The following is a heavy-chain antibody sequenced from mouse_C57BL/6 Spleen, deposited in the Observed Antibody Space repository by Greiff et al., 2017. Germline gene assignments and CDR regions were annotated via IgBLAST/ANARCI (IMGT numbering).Heavy chain of an antibody. D-gene: IGHD1-3*01. CDR1: GYTFTDYY. CDR3: AREGINLYYFDY. V-gene: IGHV1-76*01. CDR2: IYPGSGNT. Sequence: VQLQQSGAELVRPGASVKLSCKASGYTFTDYYIHWVKQRPGQGLEWIARIYPGSGNTYYNEKFKGKATLTAEKSSSTAYMQLSSLTSEDSAVYFCAREGINLYYFDYWGQGTTLTVAS. J-gene: IGHJ2*01.